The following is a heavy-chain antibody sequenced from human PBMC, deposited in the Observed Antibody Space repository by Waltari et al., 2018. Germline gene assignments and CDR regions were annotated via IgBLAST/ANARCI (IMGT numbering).Heavy chain of an antibody. J-gene: IGHJ4*02. V-gene: IGHV3-48*04. D-gene: IGHD4-4*01. CDR1: GFTFSSYS. CDR3: AATPRTTVTR. CDR2: ISSSSSTI. Sequence: EVQLVESGGGLVQPGGSLRLSCAASGFTFSSYSMNWVRQAPGKGLEWVSYISSSSSTIYYADSVKGRFTISRDNAKNSLYLQMNSLRAEDTAVYYCAATPRTTVTRRGQGTLVTVSS.